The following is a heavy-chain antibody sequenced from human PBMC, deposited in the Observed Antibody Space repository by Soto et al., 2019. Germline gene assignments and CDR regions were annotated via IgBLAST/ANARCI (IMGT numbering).Heavy chain of an antibody. D-gene: IGHD6-6*01. V-gene: IGHV1-18*01. J-gene: IGHJ6*02. CDR2: ISAYNGNT. CDR3: ARGGDYSSSAYYYYGMDV. Sequence: ASVKVSCKASGYTFIRSGVNWVRQAPGQGLEWMGWISAYNGNTNYAQKLQGRVTLTTDTSTSTAYMELRSLRSDDTAVYYCARGGDYSSSAYYYYGMDVWGQGTTVTVS. CDR1: GYTFIRSG.